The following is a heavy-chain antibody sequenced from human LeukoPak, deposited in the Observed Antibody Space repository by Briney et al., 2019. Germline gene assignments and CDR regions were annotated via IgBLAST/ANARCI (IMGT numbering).Heavy chain of an antibody. D-gene: IGHD6-13*01. CDR1: GGTFSSYA. CDR3: ARGDSSSYDAFDI. CDR2: IIPIFGTA. J-gene: IGHJ3*02. Sequence: VASVKVSCKASGGTFSSYAISWVRQAPGQGLEWMGGIIPIFGTANYAQKFQGRVTITADESTSTAYMELSSLRSEDTAVYYCARGDSSSYDAFDIWGQGTMVTVSS. V-gene: IGHV1-69*01.